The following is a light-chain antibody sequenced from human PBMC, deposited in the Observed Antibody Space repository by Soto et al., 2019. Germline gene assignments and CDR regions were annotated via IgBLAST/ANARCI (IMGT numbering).Light chain of an antibody. CDR2: DDS. Sequence: SYELTQPPSVSVAPGQTARITCGGNNIGSKSVHWYQQKPGQAPVLVVYDDSDRPSGILERFSGSNSGNTATLTISRVEAGDEADYYCQVWDSSSDHPYVFGTGTKLTVL. CDR3: QVWDSSSDHPYV. CDR1: NIGSKS. J-gene: IGLJ1*01. V-gene: IGLV3-21*02.